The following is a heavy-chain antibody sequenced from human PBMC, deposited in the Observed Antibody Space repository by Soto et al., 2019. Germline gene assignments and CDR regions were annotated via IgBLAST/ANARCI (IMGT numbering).Heavy chain of an antibody. Sequence: SETLSLTCTVSGGSISSFHWSWIRQPPGKGLEWIGFISNSGNTNYNPSLKSRVTISLDTSKNQFSLKLSSGSAADTAVYYCARGVVGGSTGFQHCGKGRVVTVSS. V-gene: IGHV4-59*01. D-gene: IGHD1-26*01. CDR2: ISNSGNT. CDR1: GGSISSFH. CDR3: ARGVVGGSTGFQH. J-gene: IGHJ1*01.